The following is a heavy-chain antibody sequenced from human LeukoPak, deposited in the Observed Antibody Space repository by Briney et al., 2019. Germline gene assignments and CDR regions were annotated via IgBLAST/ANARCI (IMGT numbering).Heavy chain of an antibody. CDR2: ISSSGSTI. Sequence: GGSLRLSCAASGFTFSGYYMSWIRQAPGKGLEWVSYISSSGSTIYYADSVKGRFTISRDNAKNSLYLQMNSLRAEDTAVYYCARAKYHLLQRYYYYYMDVWGKGTTVTVSS. D-gene: IGHD2-2*01. V-gene: IGHV3-11*01. CDR3: ARAKYHLLQRYYYYYMDV. J-gene: IGHJ6*03. CDR1: GFTFSGYY.